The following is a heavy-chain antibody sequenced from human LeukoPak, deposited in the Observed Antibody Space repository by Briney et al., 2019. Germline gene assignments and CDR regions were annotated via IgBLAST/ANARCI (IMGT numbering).Heavy chain of an antibody. Sequence: GGSLRLSCAASGFTVSSNYMSWVRQASGKGLEWVSVVYSGGSTYYADSVKGRFTISRHNSKNTLYLQMNSLRAEDTAVYYCARDSRYSSSGYFDYWGQGTLVTVSS. CDR1: GFTVSSNY. D-gene: IGHD6-13*01. V-gene: IGHV3-53*04. CDR3: ARDSRYSSSGYFDY. CDR2: VYSGGST. J-gene: IGHJ4*02.